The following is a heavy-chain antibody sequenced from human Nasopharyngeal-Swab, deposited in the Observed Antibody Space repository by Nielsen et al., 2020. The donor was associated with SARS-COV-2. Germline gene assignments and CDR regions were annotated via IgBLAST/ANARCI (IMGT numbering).Heavy chain of an antibody. D-gene: IGHD4-17*01. V-gene: IGHV3-23*01. CDR2: ISGSGGGT. CDR1: GFTLRNYD. CDR3: ARSSSTVTTSDS. Sequence: GGSLRLSCVGSGFTLRNYDMGWVRQTPGKGLEWVSHISGSGGGTYYTDSVKGRFTISRDNSKNTLHLHMSSLRAEDTAVYYCARSSSTVTTSDSWGQGTLVTVSS. J-gene: IGHJ5*02.